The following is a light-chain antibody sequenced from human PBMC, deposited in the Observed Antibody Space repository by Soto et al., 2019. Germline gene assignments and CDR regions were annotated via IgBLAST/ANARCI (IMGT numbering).Light chain of an antibody. J-gene: IGKJ1*01. CDR2: AAS. V-gene: IGKV1-9*01. CDR1: QGIDNS. CDR3: QQLTGYPWT. Sequence: IQLTQSPSSLSASVGDRVTITCRASQGIDNSLAWYQQKPGKAPKLLIYAASTLQRGVPTRFSGSGSWTAFTLTIPRLPPEDFPTYSCQQLTGYPWTYGQGTKVEIK.